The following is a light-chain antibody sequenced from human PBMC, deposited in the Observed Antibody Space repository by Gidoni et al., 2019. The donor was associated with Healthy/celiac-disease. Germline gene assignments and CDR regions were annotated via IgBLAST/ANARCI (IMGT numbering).Light chain of an antibody. CDR1: QSLLHSNGYNY. CDR2: LGS. V-gene: IGKV2-28*01. CDR3: MQALQTPMYT. Sequence: DTVMTQSPLSLPVTPGEPASISCRSSQSLLHSNGYNYLDWYLQKPGQSPQLLIYLGSNRASWVPDRFSGSGSGTDFTLKISRVEAEDVGVYYCMQALQTPMYTFGQGTKLEIK. J-gene: IGKJ2*01.